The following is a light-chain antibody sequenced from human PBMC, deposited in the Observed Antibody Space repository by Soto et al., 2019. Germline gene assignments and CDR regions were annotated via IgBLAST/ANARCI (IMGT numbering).Light chain of an antibody. V-gene: IGKV1-39*01. CDR2: SAS. CDR1: QNIAFY. CDR3: QHSYSTPFA. Sequence: DIQMTQSPSSLSASVGDRVTITCRASQNIAFYLNWYQQKPGSAPKLLIYSASSLQSAVPSRFSGSGSGTDFTLTINSLQPEDFATYYCQHSYSTPFAFGPGTRVDIK. J-gene: IGKJ3*01.